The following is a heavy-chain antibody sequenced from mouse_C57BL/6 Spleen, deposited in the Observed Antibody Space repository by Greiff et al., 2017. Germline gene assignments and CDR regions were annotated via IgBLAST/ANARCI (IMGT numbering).Heavy chain of an antibody. CDR3: ARRDYGSEEDAMDY. V-gene: IGHV5-17*01. Sequence: EVQGVESGGGLVKPGGSLKLSCAASGFTFSDYGMHWVRQAPEKGLEWVAYISSGSSTIYYADTVKGRFTISTDNAKNTLFLQMTSLRSEDTAMYYCARRDYGSEEDAMDYWGQGTSLTVSS. D-gene: IGHD1-1*01. CDR1: GFTFSDYG. J-gene: IGHJ4*01. CDR2: ISSGSSTI.